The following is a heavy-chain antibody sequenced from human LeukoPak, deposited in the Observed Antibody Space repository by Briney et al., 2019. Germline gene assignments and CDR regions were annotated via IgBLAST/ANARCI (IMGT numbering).Heavy chain of an antibody. CDR1: GDSVSADSAT. J-gene: IGHJ3*02. CDR3: ARANWRAFDI. V-gene: IGHV6-1*01. Sequence: SQTLSLTCAISGDSVSADSATWNWIRQSPSRGLEWLGRTYYGSNRSKWSSDYNPSVSSRIIISPDTSKNEFSLQLYSVTPEDTAVYYCARANWRAFDIWGQGTMVTASS. CDR2: TYYGSNRSKWSS.